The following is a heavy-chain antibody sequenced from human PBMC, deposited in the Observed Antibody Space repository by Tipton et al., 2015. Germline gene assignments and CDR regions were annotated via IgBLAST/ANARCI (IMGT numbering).Heavy chain of an antibody. Sequence: TLSLTCSVSGGSVRSGTSYWSWIRQPPGKGLEWLGHIYYSGNTNYNPSLKSRVTMSVDTSKNQFSLKLTSVNAADTAVYYCARGGNNWFDPWGQGTLVTVSS. J-gene: IGHJ5*02. V-gene: IGHV4-61*01. D-gene: IGHD2-15*01. CDR1: GGSVRSGTSY. CDR3: ARGGNNWFDP. CDR2: IYYSGNT.